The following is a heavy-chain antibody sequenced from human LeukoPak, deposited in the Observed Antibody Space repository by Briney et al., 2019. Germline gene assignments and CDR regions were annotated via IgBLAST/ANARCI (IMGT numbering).Heavy chain of an antibody. CDR2: ISYDGSHK. Sequence: GGSLRLSCAASGFTFSTFAMQWVRQAPGKGLEWVAVISYDGSHKYSADSVKGRFTISRDNSKNTLYLQMNSLRPEDTAVYYCARSYSSSWHYFDYWGRGTLVTVSS. CDR3: ARSYSSSWHYFDY. CDR1: GFTFSTFA. V-gene: IGHV3-30*04. D-gene: IGHD6-13*01. J-gene: IGHJ4*02.